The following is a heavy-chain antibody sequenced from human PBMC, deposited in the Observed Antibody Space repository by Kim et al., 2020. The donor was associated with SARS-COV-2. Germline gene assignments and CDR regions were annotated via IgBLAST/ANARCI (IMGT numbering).Heavy chain of an antibody. D-gene: IGHD3-10*02. CDR3: ARLWAGGAGI. CDR1: GLTFSDYW. Sequence: GGSLRLSCAASGLTFSDYWMSWFRQAPGRGLEWVAYIKEDGSETYYVDSVKGRFTISRDNAKNSLYLQMDSLRAEDMAIYYCARLWAGGAGIWGEGGMAT. V-gene: IGHV3-7*01. J-gene: IGHJ3*02. CDR2: IKEDGSET.